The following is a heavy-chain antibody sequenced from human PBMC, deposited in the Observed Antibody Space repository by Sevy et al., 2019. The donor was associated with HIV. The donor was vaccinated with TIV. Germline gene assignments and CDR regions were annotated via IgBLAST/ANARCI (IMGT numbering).Heavy chain of an antibody. D-gene: IGHD3-3*01. CDR1: GYTFTSYD. J-gene: IGHJ1*01. CDR2: MNPNSGNT. Sequence: VSVKVSCKASGYTFTSYDINWVRQATGQGLEWMGWMNPNSGNTGYAQKFQGRVTMTRNTSISTAYMELSSLRSEDTAVYYCARVPYYDFWSGYYRRPEYFQHWGQGTLVTVSS. CDR3: ARVPYYDFWSGYYRRPEYFQH. V-gene: IGHV1-8*01.